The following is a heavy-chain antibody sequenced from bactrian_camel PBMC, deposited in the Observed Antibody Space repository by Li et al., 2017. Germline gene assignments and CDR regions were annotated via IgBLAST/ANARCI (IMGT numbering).Heavy chain of an antibody. J-gene: IGHJ4*01. CDR3: AVADVRCGDSWFYFGN. CDR2: MFRDGSAK. D-gene: IGHD6*01. CDR1: GYTRSRFC. V-gene: IGHV3S6*01. Sequence: HVQLVESGGASVQRGGSLRLSCAATGYTRSRFCMAWFRQAPGKEREGIASMFRDGSAKYYSDSVKGRFTISQDNEKKTSFLQMTSLVPEDTAMYYCAVADVRCGDSWFYFGNWGQGTQVTVS.